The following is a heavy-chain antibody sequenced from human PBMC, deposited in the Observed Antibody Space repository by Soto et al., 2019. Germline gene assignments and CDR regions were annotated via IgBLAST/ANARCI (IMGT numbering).Heavy chain of an antibody. J-gene: IGHJ5*02. Sequence: SVNFSCNASGRALSPYAIDCVRQAPGQGLEWMGGIIPIFGTANYAQKFQGRVTITADKSTSTAYMELSSLRSEDTAVYYCARSASIAVAGTGYWFDPWGQGTLVTV. D-gene: IGHD6-19*01. CDR3: ARSASIAVAGTGYWFDP. CDR2: IIPIFGTA. CDR1: GRALSPYA. V-gene: IGHV1-69*06.